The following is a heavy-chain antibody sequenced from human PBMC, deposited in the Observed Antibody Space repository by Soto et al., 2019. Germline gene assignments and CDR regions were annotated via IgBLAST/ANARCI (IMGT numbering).Heavy chain of an antibody. Sequence: QLQLQESGPGLVKPSESLSLTCTVSGGSISSSSYYWGWIRQPPGKGLEWIGCIYYSGSTYYNPSLKSRVTISVVTYKNQFSLKLCFVNAAETAVYYCTRQPSDDFWSGQRWEGFFDPWGQGTLVTVSS. CDR1: GGSISSSSYY. CDR2: IYYSGST. D-gene: IGHD3-3*01. J-gene: IGHJ5*02. CDR3: TRQPSDDFWSGQRWEGFFDP. V-gene: IGHV4-39*01.